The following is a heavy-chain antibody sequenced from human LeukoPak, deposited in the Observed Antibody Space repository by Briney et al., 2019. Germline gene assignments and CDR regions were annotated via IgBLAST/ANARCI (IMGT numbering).Heavy chain of an antibody. CDR1: GGSISSYY. CDR3: ARHHVLRYFDWLLEARDAFDI. CDR2: IYYSGST. V-gene: IGHV4-59*08. J-gene: IGHJ3*02. D-gene: IGHD3-9*01. Sequence: SETLSLTCTVSGGSISSYYWSWIRQPPGKGLEWIGFIYYSGSTHYKPSLKSRGTISVDTSKNQFSLKLSSVTAADTAVYYCARHHVLRYFDWLLEARDAFDIWGQGTMVTVSS.